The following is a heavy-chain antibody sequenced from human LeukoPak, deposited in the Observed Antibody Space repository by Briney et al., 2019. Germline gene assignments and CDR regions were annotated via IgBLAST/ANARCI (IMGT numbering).Heavy chain of an antibody. J-gene: IGHJ3*02. V-gene: IGHV4-38-2*02. D-gene: IGHD7-27*01. CDR3: ARDAFSGETDAFDI. CDR1: GYSISSGYY. CDR2: IYHSGST. Sequence: SETLSLTCTVSGYSISSGYYWGWIRQPPGKGLEWIGSIYHSGSTYYNPSLKSRVTISVDTSKNQFSLKLSSVTAADTAVYYCARDAFSGETDAFDIWGQGTMVTVSS.